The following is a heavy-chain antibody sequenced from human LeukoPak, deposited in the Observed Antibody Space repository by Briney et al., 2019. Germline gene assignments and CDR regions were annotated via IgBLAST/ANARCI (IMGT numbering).Heavy chain of an antibody. CDR3: ARDYGGNPLGY. CDR1: GFTVSSNY. Sequence: GGSLRLSCAASGFTVSSNYMSWVRQAPGKGLEWVSVIYSGGSTYYADSVKGRFTISRDNSKNTLYLQMNSLRAEGTAVYYCARDYGGNPLGYWGQGTLVTVSS. J-gene: IGHJ4*02. CDR2: IYSGGST. D-gene: IGHD4-23*01. V-gene: IGHV3-53*01.